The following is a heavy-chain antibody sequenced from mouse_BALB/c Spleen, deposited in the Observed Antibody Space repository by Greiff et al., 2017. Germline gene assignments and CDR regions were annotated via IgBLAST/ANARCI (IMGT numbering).Heavy chain of an antibody. CDR1: GFTFSSYG. CDR2: ISSGGSYT. Sequence: EVQVVESGGDLVKPGGSLKLSCAASGFTFSSYGMSWVRQTPDKRLEWVATISSGGSYTYYPDSVKGRFTISRDNAKNTLYLQMSSLKSEDTAMYYCARYYRYDGGYAMDYWGQGTSVTVSS. J-gene: IGHJ4*01. V-gene: IGHV5-6*01. D-gene: IGHD2-14*01. CDR3: ARYYRYDGGYAMDY.